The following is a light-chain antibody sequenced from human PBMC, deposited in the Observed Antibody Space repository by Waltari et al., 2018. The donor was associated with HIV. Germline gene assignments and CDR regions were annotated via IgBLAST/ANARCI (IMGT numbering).Light chain of an antibody. Sequence: DIVMTQSPDYLAVSLGERATIHCKSSHSVLYYSNNKNYLAWYQQKPGQSPNLLMYWASTRESGVPDRFTGGGSGTDFTLTNSSLQAEDGAIYYCQQYHTIPWTFGHGTRGEIK. J-gene: IGKJ1*01. CDR1: HSVLYYSNNKNY. V-gene: IGKV4-1*01. CDR3: QQYHTIPWT. CDR2: WAS.